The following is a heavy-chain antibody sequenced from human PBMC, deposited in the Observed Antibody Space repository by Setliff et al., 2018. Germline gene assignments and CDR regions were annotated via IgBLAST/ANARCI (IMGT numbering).Heavy chain of an antibody. D-gene: IGHD3-22*01. J-gene: IGHJ4*01. CDR2: IYYSGST. CDR1: GGSISSNNYY. CDR3: ARRQYYDSSGYYYEPPLPFDY. V-gene: IGHV4-39*01. Sequence: SETLSLTCTVSGGSISSNNYYGGWIRQPPGKGLEWIGSIYYSGSTYYNPSLKSRVTISVDTSKNQSSLKLSSVTGADTAVYYCARRQYYDSSGYYYEPPLPFDYWGHGTLVTVSS.